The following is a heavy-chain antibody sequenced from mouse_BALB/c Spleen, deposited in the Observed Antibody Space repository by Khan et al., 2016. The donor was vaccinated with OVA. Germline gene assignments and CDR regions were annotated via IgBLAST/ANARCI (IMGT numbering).Heavy chain of an antibody. CDR3: ARDSGSSYLSFDH. V-gene: IGHV3-2*02. CDR1: GYSITSDYA. Sequence: EVQLQESGPGLVKPSQSLSLTCTVAGYSITSDYAWNWIRQFPGNKLEWMAYITYSGSTGYNPSLKSRISITRDTSKNQFLLQLNSVTTEDTATQSSARDSGSSYLSFDHWGQGTTLTVSS. CDR2: ITYSGST. J-gene: IGHJ2*01. D-gene: IGHD1-1*01.